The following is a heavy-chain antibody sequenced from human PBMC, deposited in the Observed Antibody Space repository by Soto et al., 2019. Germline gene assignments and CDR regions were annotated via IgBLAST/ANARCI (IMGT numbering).Heavy chain of an antibody. CDR1: GFTFSSYD. Sequence: GGSLRLSCAASGFTFSSYDMHWFRQATGKGLEWVSTIGTAGDTYYPGSVKGRFTISRENAKNSLYLQMNSLRVGDTAVYYCARGGSSSWYHYYGMDVWGQGTTVTVSS. CDR3: ARGGSSSWYHYYGMDV. J-gene: IGHJ6*02. CDR2: IGTAGDT. V-gene: IGHV3-13*01. D-gene: IGHD6-13*01.